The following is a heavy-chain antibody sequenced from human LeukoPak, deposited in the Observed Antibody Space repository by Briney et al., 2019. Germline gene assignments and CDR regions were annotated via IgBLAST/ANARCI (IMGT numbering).Heavy chain of an antibody. CDR2: ISPKDGDT. CDR1: GNTFTYYF. V-gene: IGHV1-2*02. CDR3: ATVVN. Sequence: ASVTVSCKASGNTFTYYFTHWVRQVPGQRLEWMGWISPKDGDTKYAQKFQGRVTMSRDTSISTAYMELSSLISDDTALYYCATVVNWGQGTLVSVSS. J-gene: IGHJ4*02.